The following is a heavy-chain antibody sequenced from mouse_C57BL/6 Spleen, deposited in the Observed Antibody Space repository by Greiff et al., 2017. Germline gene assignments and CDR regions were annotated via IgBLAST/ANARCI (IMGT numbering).Heavy chain of an antibody. V-gene: IGHV1-82*01. CDR3: ARWVTGTWYFDV. J-gene: IGHJ1*03. D-gene: IGHD4-1*01. Sequence: LVESGPELVKPGASVKISCKASGYAFSSSWMNWVKQRPGKGLEWIGRIYPGDGDTNYNGKFKGKATLTADKSSSTAYMQLSSLTSEDSAVYFCARWVTGTWYFDVWGTGTTVTVSS. CDR2: IYPGDGDT. CDR1: GYAFSSSW.